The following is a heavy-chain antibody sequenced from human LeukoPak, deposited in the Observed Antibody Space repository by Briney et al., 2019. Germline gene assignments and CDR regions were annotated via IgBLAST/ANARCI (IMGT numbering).Heavy chain of an antibody. Sequence: GGSMRLSCVASGFTFSDFHMSWIRQAPGKGLEWVSYISGGSTYLDYADSVKGRFTLSRDNAKNSLYLQMNSLRAEDTAVYYCARDTGRSRYYYGMGVWGKGTTVTVSP. CDR3: ARDTGRSRYYYGMGV. J-gene: IGHJ6*04. CDR1: GFTFSDFH. V-gene: IGHV3-11*06. D-gene: IGHD2-8*02. CDR2: ISGGSTYL.